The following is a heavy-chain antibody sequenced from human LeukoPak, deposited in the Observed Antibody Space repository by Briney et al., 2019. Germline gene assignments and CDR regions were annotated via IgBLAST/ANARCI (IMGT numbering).Heavy chain of an antibody. CDR2: IIPIFGTA. J-gene: IGHJ4*02. Sequence: SVKASCKASGGTFSSYAISWVRQAPGQGLEWMGGIIPIFGTANYAQKFQGRVTITADKSTSTAYMELSSLRSEDTAVYYCASGISSSWTVGRFDYWGQGTLVTVSS. CDR3: ASGISSSWTVGRFDY. CDR1: GGTFSSYA. V-gene: IGHV1-69*06. D-gene: IGHD6-13*01.